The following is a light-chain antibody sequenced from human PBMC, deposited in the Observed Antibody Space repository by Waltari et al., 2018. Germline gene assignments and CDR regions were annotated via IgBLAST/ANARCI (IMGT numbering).Light chain of an antibody. CDR2: DVS. CDR3: SSYTISSTLV. CDR1: SSDIGGYNY. Sequence: QSALTQPASVSGSPGQSITISCTGTSSDIGGYNYVSWYQQHPGKAPKPMIYDVSNRPSVVSNRFSGSKSGNTASLTISGLQAEDEADYYCSSYTISSTLVFGGGTKLTVL. J-gene: IGLJ2*01. V-gene: IGLV2-14*01.